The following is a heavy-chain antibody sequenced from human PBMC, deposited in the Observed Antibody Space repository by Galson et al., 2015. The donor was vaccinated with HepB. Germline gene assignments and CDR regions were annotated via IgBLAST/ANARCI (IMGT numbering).Heavy chain of an antibody. V-gene: IGHV1-69*13. D-gene: IGHD3-10*01. CDR3: ATSFVALGDSGMGWFDP. J-gene: IGHJ5*02. CDR1: GGIFSSYA. CDR2: IIPLFDKS. Sequence: SVKVSCKASGGIFSSYAINWVRQAPGQGLEWMGGIIPLFDKSNYAQKFQGRVTITADESTSYAYMELSSLRSEDTAIYYCATSFVALGDSGMGWFDPWGQGTLVIVSS.